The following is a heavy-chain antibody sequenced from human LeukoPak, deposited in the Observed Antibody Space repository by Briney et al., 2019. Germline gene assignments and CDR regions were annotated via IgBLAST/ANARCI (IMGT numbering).Heavy chain of an antibody. V-gene: IGHV1-18*01. J-gene: IGHJ4*02. CDR1: GYSVTTYS. D-gene: IGHD6-13*01. Sequence: ASVKVSCKASGYSVTTYSISWVRQAPGQGLEWVGWISVYNGNTKYAQNFQGRATVTTDTSTSTAYMELRSLRSDDTALYYCAREGFYTSSWSAYDYWGQGTLVTVSS. CDR2: ISVYNGNT. CDR3: AREGFYTSSWSAYDY.